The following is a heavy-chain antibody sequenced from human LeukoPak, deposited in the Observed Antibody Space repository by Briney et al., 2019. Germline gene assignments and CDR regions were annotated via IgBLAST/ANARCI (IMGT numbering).Heavy chain of an antibody. CDR2: ISGSGGST. D-gene: IGHD3-3*01. Sequence: GGSLRLSCAASGFTFSSYGMSWVRQAPGKGLEWVSAISGSGGSTYYADSVKGRFTISRDNSKNTLYLQMKTLRAEDTAVYYCARVDYYDFYLDYWGQGTLVTVSS. CDR3: ARVDYYDFYLDY. V-gene: IGHV3-23*01. J-gene: IGHJ4*02. CDR1: GFTFSSYG.